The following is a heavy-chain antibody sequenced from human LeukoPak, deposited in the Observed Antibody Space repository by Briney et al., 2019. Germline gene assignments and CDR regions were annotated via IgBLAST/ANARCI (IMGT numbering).Heavy chain of an antibody. D-gene: IGHD3-10*01. CDR1: GGSFSGYY. CDR2: IYYSGRT. CDR3: ASLGSYYASGPNYGMDV. J-gene: IGHJ6*02. V-gene: IGHV4-59*08. Sequence: SETLSLTCAVYGGSFSGYYWSWIRQPPGKGLEWIGYIYYSGRTNYNPSLKSRVTISVDTSKNQFSLKLSSVTAADTAMYYCASLGSYYASGPNYGMDVWGQGTTVTVSS.